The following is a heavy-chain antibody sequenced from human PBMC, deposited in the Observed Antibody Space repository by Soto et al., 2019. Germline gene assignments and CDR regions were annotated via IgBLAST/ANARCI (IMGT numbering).Heavy chain of an antibody. CDR1: GYTFTSYD. D-gene: IGHD3-3*01. Sequence: QVQLVQSGAEVKKPGASVKVSCKASGYTFTSYDINWVRQATGQGLEWMGWMNPNSGNTGYAQKXQGRVTMTGNXXIXTXXMELSSLRSEDTAVYYCARGDFWSGYYTSYYGMDVWGQGTTVTVSS. J-gene: IGHJ6*02. CDR2: MNPNSGNT. CDR3: ARGDFWSGYYTSYYGMDV. V-gene: IGHV1-8*01.